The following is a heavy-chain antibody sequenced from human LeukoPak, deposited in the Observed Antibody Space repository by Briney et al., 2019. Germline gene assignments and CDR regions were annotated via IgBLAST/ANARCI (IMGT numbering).Heavy chain of an antibody. Sequence: SETLSLTCTVSGGSISSGGYYWSWIRQHPGKGLEWIGYIYYSGSTYYNPSLKSRVTISVDTSKNQFSLKLSPVTAADTAVYYCARADYYDSSGFDYWGQGTLVTVSS. CDR1: GGSISSGGYY. CDR2: IYYSGST. J-gene: IGHJ4*02. V-gene: IGHV4-31*03. CDR3: ARADYYDSSGFDY. D-gene: IGHD3-22*01.